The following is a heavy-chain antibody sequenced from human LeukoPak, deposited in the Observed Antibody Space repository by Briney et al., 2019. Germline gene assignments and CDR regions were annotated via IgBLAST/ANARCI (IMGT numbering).Heavy chain of an antibody. CDR3: AKDPVVTVTKRETY. D-gene: IGHD1/OR15-1a*01. Sequence: GGSLRLSCAASGFTFSSYGMHWVRQAPGKGLEWVAFIRYDGSNKYYADSVKGRFTIARDNSKNTLYLQMNSLRAEDPSVYYRAKDPVVTVTKRETYSGEGTLATPSS. V-gene: IGHV3-30*02. J-gene: IGHJ1*01. CDR2: IRYDGSNK. CDR1: GFTFSSYG.